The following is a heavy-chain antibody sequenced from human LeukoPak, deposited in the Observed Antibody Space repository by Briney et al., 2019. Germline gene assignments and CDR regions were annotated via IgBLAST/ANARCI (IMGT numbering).Heavy chain of an antibody. V-gene: IGHV4-34*01. Sequence: PSETLSLTCAVYGGSFSGYYWSWIRQPPGKGLEWIGEINHSGSTNYNASLKSRVTISVDTSKNQFSLKLSSVTAADTAVYYCARGPYGSGSYFPYYFDYWGQGTLVTASS. J-gene: IGHJ4*02. CDR3: ARGPYGSGSYFPYYFDY. CDR2: INHSGST. CDR1: GGSFSGYY. D-gene: IGHD3-10*01.